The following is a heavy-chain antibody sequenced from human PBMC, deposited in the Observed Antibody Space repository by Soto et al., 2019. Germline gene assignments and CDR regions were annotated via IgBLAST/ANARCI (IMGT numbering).Heavy chain of an antibody. CDR2: ISSSSSYI. Sequence: GGSLRLSCAASGFTFSDSAIHWVRQASGKGLEWVSSISSSSSYIYYADSVKGRFTISRDNAKNSLYLQMNSLRAEDTAVYYCARYYDYGDYDAFDIWGQGTTVTVSS. J-gene: IGHJ3*02. CDR3: ARYYDYGDYDAFDI. V-gene: IGHV3-21*01. CDR1: GFTFSDSA. D-gene: IGHD4-17*01.